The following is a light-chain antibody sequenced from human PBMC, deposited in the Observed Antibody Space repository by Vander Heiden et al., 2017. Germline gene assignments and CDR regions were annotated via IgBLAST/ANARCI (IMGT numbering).Light chain of an antibody. V-gene: IGLV1-44*01. CDR1: ISNLGSNT. J-gene: IGLJ3*02. Sequence: QSVLTQPPSASGTPGQRVTISCSGSISNLGSNTVNWYQKLPGTAPKLLIYSNNQRPSGVPDRFSGSKSGTSASLAISGLQSEDEADYFSAAWDDSLNGRVFGAGTKLTVL. CDR2: SNN. CDR3: AAWDDSLNGRV.